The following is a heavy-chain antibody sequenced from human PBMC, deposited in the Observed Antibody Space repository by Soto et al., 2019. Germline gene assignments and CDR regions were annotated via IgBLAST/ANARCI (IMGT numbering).Heavy chain of an antibody. Sequence: PSQPMSHSYTVSDGYISSYYWSWIRHPPGKGLEWIGYIYYSGSTNYNPSLKSRVTISVDTSKNQFSLKLSSVPAADTAVYYCASTVVTPGAHFDFWGQGTLVTVSS. D-gene: IGHD4-4*01. CDR2: IYYSGST. V-gene: IGHV4-59*01. CDR3: ASTVVTPGAHFDF. J-gene: IGHJ4*02. CDR1: DGYISSYY.